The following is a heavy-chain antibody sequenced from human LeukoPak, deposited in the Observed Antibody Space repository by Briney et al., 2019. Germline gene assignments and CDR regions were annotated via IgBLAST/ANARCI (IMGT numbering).Heavy chain of an antibody. D-gene: IGHD3-3*01. CDR3: AKVWSADFWSGYFTWFDP. CDR2: ISGSGGST. CDR1: GFTFSVYA. J-gene: IGHJ5*02. V-gene: IGHV3-23*01. Sequence: GGSLRLSCTASGFTFSVYAMIWVRQAPGKGLEWVSGISGSGGSTYYADSVKGRFTISRDNSKNTLYLQMNSLRAEDTAVYYCAKVWSADFWSGYFTWFDPWGQGTLVTVSS.